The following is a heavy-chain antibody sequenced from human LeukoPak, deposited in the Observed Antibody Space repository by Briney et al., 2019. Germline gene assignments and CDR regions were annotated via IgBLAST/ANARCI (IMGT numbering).Heavy chain of an antibody. CDR3: ARDRDMTTVSPHWFDP. CDR2: IIPIFGTA. J-gene: IGHJ5*02. D-gene: IGHD4-17*01. CDR1: GGTFSRYA. V-gene: IGHV1-69*05. Sequence: GPSVKVSCKASGGTFSRYAISWVRQAPGQGLEWTGGIIPIFGTANYAQKFQGRVTITTDESTSTAYVELSSLRSEDTAVYYCARDRDMTTVSPHWFDPWGQGTLVTVSS.